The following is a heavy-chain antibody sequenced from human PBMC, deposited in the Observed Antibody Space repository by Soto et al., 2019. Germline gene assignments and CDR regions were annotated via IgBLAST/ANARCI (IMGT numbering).Heavy chain of an antibody. Sequence: PGGSLRLSCAAAGFTFSSYGMHWVRQAPGKGLEWVAVIWYDGSNKYYADSVKGRFTISRDNSKNTLYLQMNSLRAEDTAVYYCSSLRGNGDKPRKDFYYYYGMDVWGQGTTVTVSS. J-gene: IGHJ6*02. D-gene: IGHD4-17*01. CDR2: IWYDGSNK. CDR3: SSLRGNGDKPRKDFYYYYGMDV. V-gene: IGHV3-33*01. CDR1: GFTFSSYG.